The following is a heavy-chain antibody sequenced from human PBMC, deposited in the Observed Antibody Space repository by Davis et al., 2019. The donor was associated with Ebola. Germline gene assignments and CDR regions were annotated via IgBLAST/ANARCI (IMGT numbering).Heavy chain of an antibody. V-gene: IGHV1-2*02. CDR2: ISPNGGGT. J-gene: IGHJ5*02. Sequence: ASVKVSCKASGYTFTGYYMHWVRQAPGQGLEWMGWISPNGGGTNYAQKFRGRVTMTRDTSISTDYMELTGLRSDDTAVYYCARDRGQYDFWIKYNWFDPWGQGTLVTVSS. CDR1: GYTFTGYY. CDR3: ARDRGQYDFWIKYNWFDP. D-gene: IGHD3-3*01.